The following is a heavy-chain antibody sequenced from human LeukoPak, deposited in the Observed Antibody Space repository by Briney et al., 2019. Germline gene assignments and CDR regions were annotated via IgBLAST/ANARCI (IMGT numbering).Heavy chain of an antibody. CDR2: INHSGST. D-gene: IGHD5-18*01. V-gene: IGHV4-4*02. Sequence: PSETLSLTCAVSGGSISSSNWWSWVRQPPGKGLEWIGEINHSGSTNYNPSLKSRVTISVDTSRNQFSLKLSSVTAADTAVYYCARGRRIQLWFTTTGQLFAVDYWGQGTLVTVSS. J-gene: IGHJ4*02. CDR3: ARGRRIQLWFTTTGQLFAVDY. CDR1: GGSISSSNW.